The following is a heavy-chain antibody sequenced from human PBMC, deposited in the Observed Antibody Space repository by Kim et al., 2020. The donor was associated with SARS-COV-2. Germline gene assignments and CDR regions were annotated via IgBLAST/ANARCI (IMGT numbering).Heavy chain of an antibody. CDR3: AADRDGYRWLDY. CDR2: IVVGSGNT. D-gene: IGHD5-12*01. V-gene: IGHV1-58*01. J-gene: IGHJ4*02. CDR1: GFTFTSSA. Sequence: SVKVSCKASGFTFTSSAVQWVRQARGQRLEWIGWIVVGSGNTNYAQKFQERVTITRDMSTSTAYMELSSLRSEDTAVYYCAADRDGYRWLDYWGQGTLVTVSS.